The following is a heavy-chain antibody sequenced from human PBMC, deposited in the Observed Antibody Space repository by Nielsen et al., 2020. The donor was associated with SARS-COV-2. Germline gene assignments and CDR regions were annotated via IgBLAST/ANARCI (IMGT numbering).Heavy chain of an antibody. V-gene: IGHV4-39*01. CDR3: ARQTRYCSGGTCLRAFDS. Sequence: GSLRLSCAVTGDSTNSSSYYWGWIRKSPGQGLEWIGSVHSSGGTYDSPSLKSRVTISVDTSKNQFSLKLSSVTATDTAVYYCARQTRYCSGGTCLRAFDSWGQGTLVTVSS. J-gene: IGHJ4*02. CDR2: VHSSGGT. D-gene: IGHD2-15*01. CDR1: GDSTNSSSYY.